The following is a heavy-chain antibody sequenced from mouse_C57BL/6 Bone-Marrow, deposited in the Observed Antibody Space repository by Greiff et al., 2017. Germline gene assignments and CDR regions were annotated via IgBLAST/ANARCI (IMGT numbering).Heavy chain of an antibody. CDR1: GYTFTSYW. J-gene: IGHJ1*03. D-gene: IGHD1-1*01. Sequence: QVQLQQPGAELVKPGASVKMSCKASGYTFTSYWITRVKQRPGQGLEWIGDIYPGSGSTNYNEKFKSKATLTVDTSSSTAYMQLSSLTSEDSAVYYCARPHYYGSSPWYFDVWGTGTTVTVSS. CDR3: ARPHYYGSSPWYFDV. CDR2: IYPGSGST. V-gene: IGHV1-55*01.